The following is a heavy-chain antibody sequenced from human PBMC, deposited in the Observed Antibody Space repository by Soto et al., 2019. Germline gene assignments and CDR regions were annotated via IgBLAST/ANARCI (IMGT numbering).Heavy chain of an antibody. CDR1: GYSFTDYY. V-gene: IGHV1-2*02. Sequence: QVHLVQSGAEVKKPGASVKVSCKASGYSFTDYYMHWVRQAPGQGLEWMGWINTQTGGTNYAQKVQGRVTMTGDTSINTAYMELSRLRSDDTAVYYCARVGPTGWFDPX. CDR3: ARVGPTGWFDP. CDR2: INTQTGGT. J-gene: IGHJ5*02.